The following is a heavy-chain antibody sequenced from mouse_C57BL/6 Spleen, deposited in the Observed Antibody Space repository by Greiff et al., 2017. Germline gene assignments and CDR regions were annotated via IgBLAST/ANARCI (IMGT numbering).Heavy chain of an antibody. CDR1: GYTFTSYG. CDR2: IYPRSGNT. V-gene: IGHV1-81*01. Sequence: VQLQQSGAELARPGASVKLSCKASGYTFTSYGISWVKQRTGQGLEWIGEIYPRSGNTYYNEKFKGKATLTVDTSSSTAYMELHSLTSEDSAVYFCARYYDYEFAYWGQGTLVTVSA. D-gene: IGHD2-4*01. CDR3: ARYYDYEFAY. J-gene: IGHJ3*01.